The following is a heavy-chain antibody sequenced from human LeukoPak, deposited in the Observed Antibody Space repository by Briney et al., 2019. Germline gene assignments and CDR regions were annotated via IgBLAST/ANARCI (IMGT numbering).Heavy chain of an antibody. CDR1: GFTFSSYS. V-gene: IGHV3-30*02. J-gene: IGHJ4*02. CDR2: IRYDGSNK. CDR3: AKESSQYSSSSGPDY. Sequence: GGSLRLSCAASGFTFSSYSMNWVRQAPGKGLEWVAFIRYDGSNKYYADSVKGRFTISRDNSKNTLYLQMNSLRAEDTAVYYCAKESSQYSSSSGPDYWGQGTLVTVSS. D-gene: IGHD6-6*01.